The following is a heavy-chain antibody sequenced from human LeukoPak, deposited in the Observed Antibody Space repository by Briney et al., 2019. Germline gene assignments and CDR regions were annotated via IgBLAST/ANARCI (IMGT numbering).Heavy chain of an antibody. CDR2: ISSSGTYT. Sequence: GGSLRLSCAASGVSFSDYYMSWIRQTPGKGLEWVSYISSSGTYTNYADSVKGRFSISRDNARNSLFLQMNSLRAEDTAVYYCARDSYSSGWIDYWGQGTLVTVSS. CDR1: GVSFSDYY. D-gene: IGHD6-19*01. V-gene: IGHV3-11*06. J-gene: IGHJ4*02. CDR3: ARDSYSSGWIDY.